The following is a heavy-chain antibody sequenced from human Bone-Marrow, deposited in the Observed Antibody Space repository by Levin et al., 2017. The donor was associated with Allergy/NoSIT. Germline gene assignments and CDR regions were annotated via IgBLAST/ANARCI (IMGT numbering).Heavy chain of an antibody. CDR1: GFTVGNNY. CDR2: IYSGGDT. J-gene: IGHJ4*02. CDR3: APSGQWLVRTGD. D-gene: IGHD6-19*01. V-gene: IGHV3-66*02. Sequence: GGSLRLSCAASGFTVGNNYMTWVRQPPGKGLEWVSIIYSGGDTRYADSVKGRFTISRDNSKNTLYLQMNSLRTEDTAVYYCAPSGQWLVRTGDWGQGTLVTVSS.